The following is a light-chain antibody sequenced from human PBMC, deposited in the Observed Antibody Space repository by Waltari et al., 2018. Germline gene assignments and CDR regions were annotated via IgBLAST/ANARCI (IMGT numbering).Light chain of an antibody. V-gene: IGLV7-46*01. CDR1: TGPVTRGHY. Sequence: QGVVTQEPSLTVSPGGTVTLTCASSTGPVTRGHYPYWFQQKPGQAPRTLIYATSNKHSWTPVRFSGSLLGGKAALTLSGAQPEDEADYYCLISFGGAEEIFGGGTKLTVL. J-gene: IGLJ2*01. CDR2: ATS. CDR3: LISFGGAEEI.